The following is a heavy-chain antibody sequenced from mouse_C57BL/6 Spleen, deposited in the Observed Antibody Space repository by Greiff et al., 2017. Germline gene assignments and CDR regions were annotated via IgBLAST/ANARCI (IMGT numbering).Heavy chain of an antibody. J-gene: IGHJ2*01. CDR3: ARKEHRYFDY. Sequence: EVQLQQSGPVLVKPGASVKMSCKASGYTFTDYYMNWVKQSHGKSLEWIGVINPYNGGTSYNQKFKGKATLTVDKSSSTAYMELNSLTSEDSAVYYCARKEHRYFDYWGQGTTLTVSS. V-gene: IGHV1-19*01. CDR1: GYTFTDYY. CDR2: INPYNGGT.